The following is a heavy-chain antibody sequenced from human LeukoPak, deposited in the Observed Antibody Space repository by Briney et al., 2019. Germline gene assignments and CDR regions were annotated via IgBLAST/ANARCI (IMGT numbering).Heavy chain of an antibody. CDR2: INSDGSTT. V-gene: IGHV3-74*01. CDR1: GFTFISYW. Sequence: GGSLRLSCAASGFTFISYWMHWVRQAPGKGLVWVSRINSDGSTTSYAASVKGRFTISRDTAKNTLYLQMNSLRAEDTAVYFCAKAGYRGSSVNYFDYWGQGTLVTVSS. CDR3: AKAGYRGSSVNYFDY. J-gene: IGHJ4*02. D-gene: IGHD6-6*01.